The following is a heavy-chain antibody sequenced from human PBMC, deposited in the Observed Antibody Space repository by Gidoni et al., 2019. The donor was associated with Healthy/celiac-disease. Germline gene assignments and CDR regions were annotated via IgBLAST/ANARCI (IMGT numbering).Heavy chain of an antibody. CDR3: AREEGYSSSWADY. D-gene: IGHD6-13*01. CDR1: GFTFSSYS. V-gene: IGHV3-21*01. CDR2: ISSSSSYI. J-gene: IGHJ4*02. Sequence: EVQLVESGGGLVKPGGSLRLSCAASGFTFSSYSMNWVRQAPGKGLEWVSSISSSSSYIYYADSVKGRFTISRDNAKNSLYLQMNSLRAEDTAVYYCAREEGYSSSWADYWGQGTLVTVSS.